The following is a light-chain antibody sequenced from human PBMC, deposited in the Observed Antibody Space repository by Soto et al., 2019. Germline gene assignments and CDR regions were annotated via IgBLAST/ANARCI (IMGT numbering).Light chain of an antibody. CDR3: SSYTSSTTLV. Sequence: QSALTQPASVSGSPGQSITISCTGTSSDVGGYNYVSWYQQHPGKAPELMIYDVSNRPSGVSNRFSGSKSGNTASLTISGLQAEDEADYYCSSYTSSTTLVFGGGTQLTVL. V-gene: IGLV2-14*01. J-gene: IGLJ2*01. CDR1: SSDVGGYNY. CDR2: DVS.